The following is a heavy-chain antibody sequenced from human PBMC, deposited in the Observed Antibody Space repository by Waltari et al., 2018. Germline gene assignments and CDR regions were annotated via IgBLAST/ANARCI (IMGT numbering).Heavy chain of an antibody. D-gene: IGHD2-2*01. Sequence: EVQLVESGGGLVQPGGSLRLSCAASGFTFGTYWLSWVRQAPGTGLEWVDHIKQDGSEKDYVDSVKGRFTISRDNAKNSLYLQMQSLRAEDTAVYYCARLLGKDIVVVNPTARNWFDPWGQGTLVTVSS. CDR1: GFTFGTYW. CDR3: ARLLGKDIVVVNPTARNWFDP. J-gene: IGHJ5*02. V-gene: IGHV3-7*03. CDR2: IKQDGSEK.